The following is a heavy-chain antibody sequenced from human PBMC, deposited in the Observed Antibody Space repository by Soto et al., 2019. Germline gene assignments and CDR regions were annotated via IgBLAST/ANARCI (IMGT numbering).Heavy chain of an antibody. CDR2: IRQDGSER. CDR3: ARRAGNSVTTYYFDL. Sequence: PGWSLRLACVGSGFTFINYWMSWGRQAPGKGLEWVSNIRQDGSERSYVDSARGRFTISRDNNKRSVYLQMDSLGPEDTAVYYCARRAGNSVTTYYFDLWGQGTLVTVSS. CDR1: GFTFINYW. J-gene: IGHJ4*02. V-gene: IGHV3-7*03. D-gene: IGHD4-17*01.